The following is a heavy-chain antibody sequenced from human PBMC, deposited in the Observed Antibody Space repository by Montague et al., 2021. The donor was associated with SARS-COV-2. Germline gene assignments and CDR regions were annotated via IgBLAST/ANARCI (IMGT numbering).Heavy chain of an antibody. CDR3: TSNASPYYGVDV. Sequence: SLRLSCAGSGFTFGDYAMSWVRQAPGKGLQWVGFIRSRLYGGTKEYAASVKGRFTISSDDSRSIADLQLNSLKTEDTALYYCTSNASPYYGVDVWGQGTTVTVSS. CDR2: IRSRLYGGTK. J-gene: IGHJ6*02. V-gene: IGHV3-49*04. CDR1: GFTFGDYA. D-gene: IGHD2-2*01.